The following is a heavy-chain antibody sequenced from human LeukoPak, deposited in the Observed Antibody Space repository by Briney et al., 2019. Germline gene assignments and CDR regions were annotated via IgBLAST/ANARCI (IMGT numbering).Heavy chain of an antibody. CDR3: AKNLAGYYYDGSGYYRFDY. D-gene: IGHD3-22*01. CDR1: GFTFSSYA. V-gene: IGHV3-23*01. Sequence: GGSLRLSCAASGFTFSSYAMSWVRQAPGKGLEWVSAISGSGGSTYYADSVKGRFTISRDNSKNTLYLQMNSLRAEGTAVYYCAKNLAGYYYDGSGYYRFDYWGQGTLVTVSS. CDR2: ISGSGGST. J-gene: IGHJ4*02.